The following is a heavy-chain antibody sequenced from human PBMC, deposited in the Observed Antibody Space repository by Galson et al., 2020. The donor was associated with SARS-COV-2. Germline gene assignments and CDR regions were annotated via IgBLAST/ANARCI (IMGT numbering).Heavy chain of an antibody. D-gene: IGHD2-2*01. CDR3: ARDGEDIVVVPGAPTT. J-gene: IGHJ5*02. CDR2: INPNNGDT. V-gene: IGHV1-2*02. CDR1: GYTFTGYY. Sequence: ASVKVSCKASGYTFTGYYIHWVRQAPGQGLEWMGWINPNNGDTKCAQQFQGRVTMTEDRSISTVYMELSSLRSDDTAVYHCARDGEDIVVVPGAPTTWGQGTLVTVSS.